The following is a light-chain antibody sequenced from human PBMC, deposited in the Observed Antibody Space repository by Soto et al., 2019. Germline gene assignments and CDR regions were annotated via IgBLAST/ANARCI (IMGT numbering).Light chain of an antibody. CDR3: QRYGSSLFT. J-gene: IGKJ3*01. CDR1: QSVSSSY. CDR2: GAS. Sequence: EIVLTQSPGTLSLSPGERATLSCRASQSVSSSYLAWYQQKPGQAPRLLIYGASSRATGIPDRFSGSGSGTDFTLTISRLEREDFAVYYWQRYGSSLFTFGPGTKVDIK. V-gene: IGKV3-20*01.